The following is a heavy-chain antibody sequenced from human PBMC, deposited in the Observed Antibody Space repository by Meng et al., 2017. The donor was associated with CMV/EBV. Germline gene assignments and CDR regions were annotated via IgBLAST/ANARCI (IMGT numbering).Heavy chain of an antibody. CDR3: ARAVPAAIGKSWFDP. CDR2: INWNGGST. V-gene: IGHV3-20*04. CDR1: GFTFDDYG. D-gene: IGHD2-2*01. J-gene: IGHJ5*02. Sequence: LSLTCAASGFTFDDYGMSWVRPAPRKGLEWVSGINWNGGSTGYADSVKGRFTISRDNAKNSLYLQMNSLRAEDTALYYCARAVPAAIGKSWFDPWGQGTLVTVSS.